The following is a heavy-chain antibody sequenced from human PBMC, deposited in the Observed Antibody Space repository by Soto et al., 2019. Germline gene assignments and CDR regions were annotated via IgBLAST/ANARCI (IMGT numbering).Heavy chain of an antibody. CDR1: EYTFTSYA. V-gene: IGHV1-3*01. Sequence: SSVEVSCTASEYTFTSYAIHWVRQAPGQRLEWMGWINAGNGNTKYSQKFQGRVTITRDTSASTAYMELSSLRSEDTAVYYCASGGYYDSSGYSNFDYWGQETLVTVSS. J-gene: IGHJ4*02. CDR2: INAGNGNT. D-gene: IGHD3-22*01. CDR3: ASGGYYDSSGYSNFDY.